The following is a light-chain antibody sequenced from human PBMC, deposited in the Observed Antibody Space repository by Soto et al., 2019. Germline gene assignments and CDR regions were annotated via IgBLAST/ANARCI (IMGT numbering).Light chain of an antibody. J-gene: IGLJ2*01. CDR3: FLSYSGARPVV. Sequence: QSALTQPASVSGSPGQSITISCTGTSSDVGGYNYVSWYQQHPGKAPKLMIYEVSNRPSGVSNRFSGSKSGNTASLTISGLQAEDEADYYCFLSYSGARPVVFGGGTKLTVL. CDR1: SSDVGGYNY. CDR2: EVS. V-gene: IGLV2-14*01.